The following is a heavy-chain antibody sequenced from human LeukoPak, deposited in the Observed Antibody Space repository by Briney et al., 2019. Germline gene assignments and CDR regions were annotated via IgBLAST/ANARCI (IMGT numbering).Heavy chain of an antibody. D-gene: IGHD3-22*01. CDR2: INPNGGGT. CDR3: ARDLGYDSTRFDP. J-gene: IGHJ5*02. Sequence: ASVKVSCKASGYTFTDYYMHWVRQAPGQGLEWMGWINPNGGGTNYAQKFQGRVTMTRDTSISTAYMELSRLRSDDTAVYYCARDLGYDSTRFDPWGQGTLVTVSS. V-gene: IGHV1-2*02. CDR1: GYTFTDYY.